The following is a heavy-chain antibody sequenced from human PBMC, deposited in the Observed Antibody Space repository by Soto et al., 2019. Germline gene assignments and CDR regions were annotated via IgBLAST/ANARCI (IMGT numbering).Heavy chain of an antibody. Sequence: QVQLQQWGAGLLKPSETLSLTCAVYGGSFSGYYWSWIRQPPGKGLEWIGEINHSGSTNYNPSLKSRGTLSVYTSKYQFSLKLSSVTAAYTAVYYCARVPVTHRDYWGQGTLVTVSS. V-gene: IGHV4-34*01. CDR1: GGSFSGYY. CDR3: ARVPVTHRDY. CDR2: INHSGST. D-gene: IGHD4-17*01. J-gene: IGHJ4*02.